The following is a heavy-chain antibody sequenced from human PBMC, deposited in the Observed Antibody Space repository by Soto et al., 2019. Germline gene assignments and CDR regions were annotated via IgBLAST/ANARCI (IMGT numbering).Heavy chain of an antibody. V-gene: IGHV3-23*01. CDR2: ISGSGVST. J-gene: IGHJ4*02. CDR1: GFTFSSYA. CDR3: ARHDDYGDFYGSY. Sequence: GGSLRLSCAASGFTFSSYAMSWVRQAPGKGLEWVSAISGSGVSTYYADSVKGRFTVSRDNSKNTLYLQMNSLRAEDTAVYYCARHDDYGDFYGSYWGQGTLVTVSS. D-gene: IGHD4-17*01.